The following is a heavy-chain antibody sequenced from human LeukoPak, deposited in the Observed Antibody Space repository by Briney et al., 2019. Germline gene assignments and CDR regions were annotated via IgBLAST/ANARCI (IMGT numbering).Heavy chain of an antibody. J-gene: IGHJ4*02. CDR1: GFTFSSYW. V-gene: IGHV3-7*01. CDR2: IKQDGSEK. Sequence: GGSLRLSCAASGFTFSSYWMSWVRQAPGKGLGWVASIKQDGSEKYYVDSVKGRFTLSRDNAKNSLYLQMNSLRAEDTAVYYCARRHDSSGYSPFDYWGQGTLVTVSS. CDR3: ARRHDSSGYSPFDY. D-gene: IGHD3-22*01.